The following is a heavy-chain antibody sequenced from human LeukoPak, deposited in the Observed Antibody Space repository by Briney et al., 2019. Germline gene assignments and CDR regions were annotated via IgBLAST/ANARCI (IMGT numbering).Heavy chain of an antibody. Sequence: PGGSLRLSCAASGFTFSSHWMHWVRQAPGKGLVWVSRINSDGSDTIYADSVKGRFTISRDNAKNTLYLQMNSLRAEDTAVYFCAREEAVAGTSLGYWGQGTLVTVSS. V-gene: IGHV3-74*01. CDR3: AREEAVAGTSLGY. J-gene: IGHJ4*02. CDR2: INSDGSDT. D-gene: IGHD6-19*01. CDR1: GFTFSSHW.